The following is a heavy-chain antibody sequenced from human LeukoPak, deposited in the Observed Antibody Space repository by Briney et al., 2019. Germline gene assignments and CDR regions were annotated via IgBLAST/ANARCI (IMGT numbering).Heavy chain of an antibody. J-gene: IGHJ4*02. Sequence: GSGPTLVNPTQTLTLTCTFSGFSLSTSGMCVGWIRQPPGKALEWLARIDWDDDKYYSTSLKTRLTISKDTSKNQVVLTMTNMDPVDTATYYCARMGIYKGRTGTSFDYWGQGTLVTVSS. CDR3: ARMGIYKGRTGTSFDY. CDR1: GFSLSTSGMC. CDR2: IDWDDDK. D-gene: IGHD1-14*01. V-gene: IGHV2-70*11.